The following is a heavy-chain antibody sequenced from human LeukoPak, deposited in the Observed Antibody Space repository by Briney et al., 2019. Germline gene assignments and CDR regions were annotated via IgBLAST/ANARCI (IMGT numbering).Heavy chain of an antibody. V-gene: IGHV4-39*01. D-gene: IGHD2-21*02. CDR3: ARHIVVVTAGFDY. CDR2: IYYSGST. J-gene: IGHJ4*02. CDR1: GGSISSSSYY. Sequence: SETLSLTCTVSGGSISSSSYYWGWIRQPPGKGLEWIGSIYYSGSTYYNPSLKSRVTISVDTSKNQFSLKLSSVTAADTAVYYRARHIVVVTAGFDYWGQGTLVTVSS.